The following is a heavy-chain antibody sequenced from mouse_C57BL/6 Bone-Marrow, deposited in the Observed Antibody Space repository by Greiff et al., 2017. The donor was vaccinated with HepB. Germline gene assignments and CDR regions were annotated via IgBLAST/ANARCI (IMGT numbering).Heavy chain of an antibody. CDR3: ARSDYYGSSSAWFAY. J-gene: IGHJ3*01. D-gene: IGHD1-1*01. CDR1: GYTFTSYG. V-gene: IGHV1-81*01. CDR2: IYPRSGNT. Sequence: QVQLKESGAELARPGASVKLSCKASGYTFTSYGISWVKQRTGQGLEWIGEIYPRSGNTYYNEKFKGKATLTADKSSSTAYMELRSLTSEDSAVYFCARSDYYGSSSAWFAYWGQGTLVTVSA.